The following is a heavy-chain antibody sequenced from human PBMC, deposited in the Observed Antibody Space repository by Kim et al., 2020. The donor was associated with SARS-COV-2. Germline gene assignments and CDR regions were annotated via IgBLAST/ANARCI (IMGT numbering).Heavy chain of an antibody. CDR3: AGSSSTSVS. Sequence: GSTYYADSVKGRFTISRDNSKNTLYLQMNSLRAEDTAVYYCAGSSSTSVSWGQGTLVTVSS. CDR2: GST. J-gene: IGHJ4*02. V-gene: IGHV3-53*01. D-gene: IGHD2-2*01.